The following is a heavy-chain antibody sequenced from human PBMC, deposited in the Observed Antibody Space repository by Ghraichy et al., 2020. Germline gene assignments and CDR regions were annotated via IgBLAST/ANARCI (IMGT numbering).Heavy chain of an antibody. J-gene: IGHJ4*02. Sequence: SETLSLTCTVSGGSISSGDYYWSWIRQPPGKGLEWIGYIYYSGSTYYNPSLKSRVTISVDTSKNQFSLKLSSVTAAVTAVYYCARGPLLEWLPYFVYWVQGTLVTVSS. CDR2: IYYSGST. CDR1: GGSISSGDYY. CDR3: ARGPLLEWLPYFVY. D-gene: IGHD3-3*01. V-gene: IGHV4-30-4*01.